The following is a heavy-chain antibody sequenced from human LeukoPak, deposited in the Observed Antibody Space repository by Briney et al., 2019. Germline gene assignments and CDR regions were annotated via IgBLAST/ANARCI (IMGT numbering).Heavy chain of an antibody. CDR1: GFTFSSYA. CDR2: ISYDGSNK. D-gene: IGHD3-10*01. V-gene: IGHV3-30-3*01. Sequence: GGSLRLSCAASGFTFSSYAMHWVRQAPGKGLEWVAVISYDGSNKYYADSVKGRFTISRDNSKNTLYLQMNSLRAEDTAVYYCARKAMVRALGAFDIWGQGTMVTVSS. J-gene: IGHJ3*02. CDR3: ARKAMVRALGAFDI.